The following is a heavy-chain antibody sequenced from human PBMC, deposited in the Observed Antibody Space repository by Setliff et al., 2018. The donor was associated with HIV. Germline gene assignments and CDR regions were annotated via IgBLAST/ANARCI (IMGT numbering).Heavy chain of an antibody. CDR1: GFTFTGLTFTDYS. CDR2: ISSSNSI. Sequence: GGSLRLSCLASGFTFTGLTFTDYSMNWVRQAPGKGLEWVSYISSSNSIYYADSVRGRFTISRDNAKSSLYLQMTSLRAEDTAVYYCARDDYDISTGYYPDWGQGTLVTV. J-gene: IGHJ4*02. V-gene: IGHV3-48*01. D-gene: IGHD3-9*01. CDR3: ARDDYDISTGYYPD.